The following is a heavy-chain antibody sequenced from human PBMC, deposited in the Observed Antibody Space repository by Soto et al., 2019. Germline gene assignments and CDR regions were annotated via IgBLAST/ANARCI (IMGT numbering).Heavy chain of an antibody. CDR2: FDPEDGET. CDR3: ATDLFVIAARRAEAFDI. Sequence: ASVKVSCKVSGYTLTELSMHWVRQAPGKGLEWMGGFDPEDGETIYAQKFQGRVTMTEDTSTDTAYMELSSLRSEDTAVYYCATDLFVIAARRAEAFDIWGQGTMVTVSS. CDR1: GYTLTELS. D-gene: IGHD6-6*01. J-gene: IGHJ3*02. V-gene: IGHV1-24*01.